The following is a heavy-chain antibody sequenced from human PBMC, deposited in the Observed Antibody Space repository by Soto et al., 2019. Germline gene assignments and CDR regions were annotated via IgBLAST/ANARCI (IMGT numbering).Heavy chain of an antibody. CDR3: AINVGIAVAGVDY. Sequence: PSETLSLSCTVSGGSISSYYWSWIRQPPGKGLEWIGYIYYSGSTNYNPSLKSRVTISVDTSKNQFSLKLSSVTAADTAVYYCAINVGIAVAGVDYWGQGTLVTVSS. CDR1: GGSISSYY. D-gene: IGHD6-19*01. J-gene: IGHJ4*02. V-gene: IGHV4-59*01. CDR2: IYYSGST.